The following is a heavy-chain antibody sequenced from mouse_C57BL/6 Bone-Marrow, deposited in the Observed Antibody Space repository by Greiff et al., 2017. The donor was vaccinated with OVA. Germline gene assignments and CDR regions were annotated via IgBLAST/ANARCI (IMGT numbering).Heavy chain of an antibody. J-gene: IGHJ2*01. D-gene: IGHD1-1*01. CDR3: ARFRDYGYGSSYSYYFDY. CDR1: GYTFTSYW. V-gene: IGHV1-55*01. CDR2: IYPGSGST. Sequence: VQLQQPGAELVKPGASVKMSCKASGYTFTSYWITWVKQRPGQGLEWIGDIYPGSGSTNYNEKFKSKATLTVDTSSSTAYMQLSSLTSEDSAVYYCARFRDYGYGSSYSYYFDYWGRGTTLTVSS.